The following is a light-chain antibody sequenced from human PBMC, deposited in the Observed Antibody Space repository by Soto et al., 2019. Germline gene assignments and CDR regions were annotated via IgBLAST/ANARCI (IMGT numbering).Light chain of an antibody. Sequence: QSALTQPPSASGSPGQSVTISCTGTSSDVGGYKYVSWYQQHPGKAPKLMIFEVNKRPSGVPDRFSGSKSRNTASLTVSGLQAEDEADYYCSSYAGINNLGVFGTGTKLTVL. CDR1: SSDVGGYKY. CDR2: EVN. J-gene: IGLJ1*01. CDR3: SSYAGINNLGV. V-gene: IGLV2-8*01.